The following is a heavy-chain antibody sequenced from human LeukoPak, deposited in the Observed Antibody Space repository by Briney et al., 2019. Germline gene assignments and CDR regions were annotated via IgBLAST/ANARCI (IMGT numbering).Heavy chain of an antibody. J-gene: IGHJ5*02. CDR1: GYTFTSYY. V-gene: IGHV1-46*01. Sequence: ASVKVSCKASGYTFTSYYMHWVRQAPGQGLEWMGIINPSGGSTSYAQKFQGRVTMTRDTSTSTVYMELSSLRSEDTAVYYCARTKSGYYDSSGRRWFDPWGQGTLVTVSS. CDR2: INPSGGST. CDR3: ARTKSGYYDSSGRRWFDP. D-gene: IGHD3-22*01.